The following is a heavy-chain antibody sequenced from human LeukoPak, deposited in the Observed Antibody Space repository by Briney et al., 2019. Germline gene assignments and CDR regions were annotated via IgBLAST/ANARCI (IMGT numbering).Heavy chain of an antibody. CDR3: ARDPYYFASGSYSDY. V-gene: IGHV3-21*01. Sequence: PGGSLRLSCAASGFTFSSYGMHWVRQAPGKGLEWVSSISSSSSYIYYADSVKGRFTISRDNAKNSLYLQMNSLRAEDTAVYYCARDPYYFASGSYSDYWGQGTLVTVSS. J-gene: IGHJ4*02. D-gene: IGHD3-10*01. CDR2: ISSSSSYI. CDR1: GFTFSSYG.